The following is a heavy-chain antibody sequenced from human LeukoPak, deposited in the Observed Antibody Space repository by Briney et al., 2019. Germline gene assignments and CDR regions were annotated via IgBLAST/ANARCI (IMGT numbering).Heavy chain of an antibody. CDR2: IYYSGST. V-gene: IGHV4-39*01. J-gene: IGHJ4*02. CDR1: GGSISSSSYY. Sequence: SETLSLTCTVSGGSISSSSYYWGWIRQPPGKGLEWIGSIYYSGSTYYNPSLKSRVTISVDTSKNQFSLKLSSVTAADTAVYYCAREYRAERYFDYWGQGTPVTVSS. CDR3: AREYRAERYFDY. D-gene: IGHD5-18*01.